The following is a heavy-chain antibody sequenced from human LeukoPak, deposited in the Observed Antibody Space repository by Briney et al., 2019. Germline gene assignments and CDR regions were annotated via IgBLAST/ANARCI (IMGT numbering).Heavy chain of an antibody. V-gene: IGHV1-46*01. D-gene: IGHD6-13*01. J-gene: IGHJ4*02. CDR1: GYTFTNYY. Sequence: ASVKVSCKASGYTFTNYYIHWVRQAPGQGLEWMGMINPSGGRTTYAKKFQGRVTMTRDTSISTAYMELSSLRSDDTAVYYCAKTLYIAAAPGGLDYWGQGTLVTVSS. CDR3: AKTLYIAAAPGGLDY. CDR2: INPSGGRT.